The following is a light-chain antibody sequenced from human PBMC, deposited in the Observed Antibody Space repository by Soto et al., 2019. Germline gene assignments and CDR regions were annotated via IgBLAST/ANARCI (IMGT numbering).Light chain of an antibody. CDR1: QSVSNDF. V-gene: IGKV3D-15*01. J-gene: IGKJ4*01. CDR2: DAS. CDR3: QQYNNWPLT. Sequence: EIVLTQSPDTLSLSPGDRATLSCRASQSVSNDFLAWYQQKPGQPPRLLIYDASTRATGIPARFSGSQSGTEFTLTISSLLSEDFAVYSCQQYNNWPLTFGGGTKVDIK.